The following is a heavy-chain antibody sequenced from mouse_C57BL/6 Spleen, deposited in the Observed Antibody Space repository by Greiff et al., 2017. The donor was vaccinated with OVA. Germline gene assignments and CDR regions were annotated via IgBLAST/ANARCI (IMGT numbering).Heavy chain of an antibody. J-gene: IGHJ4*01. Sequence: VQLQQPGAELVMPGASVKLSCKASGYTFTSYWMPWVKQRPGQGLEWIGEIDPSDSYTNYNQKFKGKSTLTVDKSSSTAYMQLSSLTSEDSAVYYCARSAYEDAMDYWGQGTSVTVSS. CDR2: IDPSDSYT. CDR3: ARSAYEDAMDY. V-gene: IGHV1-69*01. CDR1: GYTFTSYW. D-gene: IGHD1-1*01.